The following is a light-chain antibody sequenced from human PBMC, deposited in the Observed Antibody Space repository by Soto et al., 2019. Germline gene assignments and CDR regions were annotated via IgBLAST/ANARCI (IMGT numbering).Light chain of an antibody. Sequence: EIVMTQSPATLSVSPGERATLSCTASQSVSSNLAWYQQKPGQAPSLLFYGPSTRATGIPARFSGSGSGTEFTLTISRLQAEDFAIYYCQQYNNWPQTFGPGTKVEIK. J-gene: IGKJ1*01. CDR1: QSVSSN. CDR3: QQYNNWPQT. V-gene: IGKV3-15*01. CDR2: GPS.